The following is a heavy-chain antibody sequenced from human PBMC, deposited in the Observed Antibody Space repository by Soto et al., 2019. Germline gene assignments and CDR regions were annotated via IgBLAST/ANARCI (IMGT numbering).Heavy chain of an antibody. D-gene: IGHD4-17*01. J-gene: IGHJ6*02. V-gene: IGHV3-7*05. CDR3: ARGVEGFDYGDYDRLDYYYYGMDV. Sequence: QLGGSLRLSCAASGFTFSSYWMSWVRQAPGKGLEWVANIKQDGSEKYYVDSVKGRFTISRDNAKNSLYLQMNSLRAEDTAVYYCARGVEGFDYGDYDRLDYYYYGMDVWGQGTTVTVSS. CDR1: GFTFSSYW. CDR2: IKQDGSEK.